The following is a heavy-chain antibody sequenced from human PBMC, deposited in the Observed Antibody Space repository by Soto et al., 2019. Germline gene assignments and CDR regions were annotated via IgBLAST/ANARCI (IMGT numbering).Heavy chain of an antibody. J-gene: IGHJ4*02. Sequence: SVKVSCKASGGTFSSYAISWVRQAPGQGLEWMGGIIPIFGTANYAQKFQGRVTITADKSTSTAYMELSSLRSEDTAVYYCARGDSSSWYPYYFDYWGQGTLVTASS. D-gene: IGHD6-13*01. CDR2: IIPIFGTA. V-gene: IGHV1-69*06. CDR1: GGTFSSYA. CDR3: ARGDSSSWYPYYFDY.